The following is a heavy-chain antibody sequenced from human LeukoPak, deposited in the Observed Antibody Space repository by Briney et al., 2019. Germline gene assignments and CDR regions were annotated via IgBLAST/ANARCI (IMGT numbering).Heavy chain of an antibody. J-gene: IGHJ4*02. Sequence: GGSLRLSCAASGVTFSSYAMSCARQAPRKGLEWVSGISGNGGGTYYADSVKGRFTISRDNSKNTLYLQMNSLRAEDTAVYYCAKSFGYSRSWFDYWGQGTLVTVSS. D-gene: IGHD6-13*01. CDR3: AKSFGYSRSWFDY. CDR1: GVTFSSYA. CDR2: ISGNGGGT. V-gene: IGHV3-23*01.